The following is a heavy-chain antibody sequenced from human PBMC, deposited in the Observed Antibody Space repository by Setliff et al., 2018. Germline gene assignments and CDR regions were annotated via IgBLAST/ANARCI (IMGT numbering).Heavy chain of an antibody. CDR1: GFTFSAST. Sequence: GGSLRLSCAASGFTFSASTMNWVRQAPGKGLEWVSSISGSSSNFIYYADSVKGRFTISRDNSKNTLYLQMNSLRAEDTALYYCAKALSPGQIGGYYYEMGSVWGQGTMV. V-gene: IGHV3-21*04. CDR2: ISGSSSNFI. D-gene: IGHD3-22*01. CDR3: AKALSPGQIGGYYYEMGSV. J-gene: IGHJ3*01.